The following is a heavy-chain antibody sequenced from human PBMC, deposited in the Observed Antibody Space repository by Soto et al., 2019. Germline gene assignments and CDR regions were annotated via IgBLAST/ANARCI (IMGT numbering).Heavy chain of an antibody. CDR3: AAGVFGVVIFDY. V-gene: IGHV3-23*01. CDR2: ISGSGGST. J-gene: IGHJ4*02. Sequence: EVQLLESGGGLVQPGGSLRLSCAASGFTFSSYAMSWVRQAPGKGLEWVSAISGSGGSTYYADSVKGRFTISRDNSKNTLYLQMNSLRAEDTAVYYCAAGVFGVVIFDYWGQGTLVTVSS. D-gene: IGHD3-3*01. CDR1: GFTFSSYA.